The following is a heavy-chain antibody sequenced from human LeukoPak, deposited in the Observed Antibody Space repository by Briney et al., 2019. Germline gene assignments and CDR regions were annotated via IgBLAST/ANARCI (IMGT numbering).Heavy chain of an antibody. Sequence: GGSLRLSCAASGFTFSSYEMNWVRQAPGKGLEWVSYISSSGSTIYYADSVEGRFTISRDNAKNSLYLQMNSLRAEDTAVYYCARDVMVRGVRHRYYMDVWGKGTTVTVSS. J-gene: IGHJ6*03. D-gene: IGHD3-10*01. V-gene: IGHV3-48*03. CDR3: ARDVMVRGVRHRYYMDV. CDR1: GFTFSSYE. CDR2: ISSSGSTI.